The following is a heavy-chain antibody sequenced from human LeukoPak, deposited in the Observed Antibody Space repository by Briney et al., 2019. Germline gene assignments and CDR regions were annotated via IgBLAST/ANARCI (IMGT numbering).Heavy chain of an antibody. D-gene: IGHD3-10*01. J-gene: IGHJ4*02. Sequence: ASVKVSCKASGYTFTSYGISWVRQAPGQGLEWMGWISAYNGNTNYAQKLQGRVTMTTDTSTSTAYMELSRLRSDDTAVYYCARYYGSGSTFDYWGQGTLVTVSS. V-gene: IGHV1-18*01. CDR3: ARYYGSGSTFDY. CDR2: ISAYNGNT. CDR1: GYTFTSYG.